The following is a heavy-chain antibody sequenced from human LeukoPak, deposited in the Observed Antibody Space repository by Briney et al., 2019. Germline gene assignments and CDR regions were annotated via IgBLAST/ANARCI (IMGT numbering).Heavy chain of an antibody. CDR1: GVTFNSYS. D-gene: IGHD2-2*01. V-gene: IGHV3-21*01. J-gene: IGHJ4*02. Sequence: PGGSLRLSCAGSGVTFNSYSMNWVRQAPGKGLEWVSSISSSSSYIYYADSVRGRFTISRDNAKNSLYLQMNSLRAEDTAVYYCARSFDTYCTSTSCYPTMVFWGQGTLVTVSS. CDR3: ARSFDTYCTSTSCYPTMVF. CDR2: ISSSSSYI.